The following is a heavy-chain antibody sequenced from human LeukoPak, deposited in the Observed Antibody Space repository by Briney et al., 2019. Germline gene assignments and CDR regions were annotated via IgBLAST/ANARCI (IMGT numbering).Heavy chain of an antibody. CDR1: GGSISSGGYY. CDR2: IYYSGST. CDR3: ALGYCGGDSCYAREYFQH. V-gene: IGHV4-31*03. J-gene: IGHJ1*01. D-gene: IGHD2-15*01. Sequence: PSQTLSLTCTVSGGSISSGGYYWTWIRQHPGKGLEWIGYIYYSGSTYYNPSLKSRVTISVDTSKNQFSLRLSSVTAADTAVYYCALGYCGGDSCYAREYFQHWGQGTLVTVSS.